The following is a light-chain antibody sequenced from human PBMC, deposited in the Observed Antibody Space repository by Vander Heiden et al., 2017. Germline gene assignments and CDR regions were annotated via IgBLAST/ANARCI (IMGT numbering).Light chain of an antibody. Sequence: IRMTQSPSSLPASTGDRVTITCRASQGISSYLAWYQQKPGKAPKLLIYAASTLQSGVPARFSGSGSGTDFTLTISCLQSEDFAAYYCQQYYSYPRTFGQGTKVEIK. CDR2: AAS. J-gene: IGKJ1*01. CDR3: QQYYSYPRT. V-gene: IGKV1-8*01. CDR1: QGISSY.